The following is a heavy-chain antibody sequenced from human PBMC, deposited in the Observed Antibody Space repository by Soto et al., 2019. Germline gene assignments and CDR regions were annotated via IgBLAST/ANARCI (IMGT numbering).Heavy chain of an antibody. J-gene: IGHJ4*02. Sequence: PGGSLRLSCAASGFTFSSYGMHWVRQAPGKGLEWVAVIWYDGSNKYYADSVKGRFTISRDNSKNTLYLQMNSLRAEDTAVYYCARERAAYYDILTGYYNPYYWGQGTLVTVSS. D-gene: IGHD3-9*01. CDR3: ARERAAYYDILTGYYNPYY. CDR1: GFTFSSYG. V-gene: IGHV3-33*01. CDR2: IWYDGSNK.